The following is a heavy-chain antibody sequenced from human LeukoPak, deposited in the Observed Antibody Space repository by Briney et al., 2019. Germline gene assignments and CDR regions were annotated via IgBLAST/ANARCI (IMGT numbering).Heavy chain of an antibody. D-gene: IGHD3-22*01. J-gene: IGHJ4*02. CDR1: GYTFTGYD. CDR2: MNPNSGNT. V-gene: IGHV1-8*01. Sequence: ASVKVCCKASGYTFTGYDINRVRKATGQVLESMGWMNPNSGNTGYAQKFQGRVTMTRNTSISTAYMELSSLRSEDTAVYYCARGLPGYYDSSGYASFDYWGQGTLVTVSS. CDR3: ARGLPGYYDSSGYASFDY.